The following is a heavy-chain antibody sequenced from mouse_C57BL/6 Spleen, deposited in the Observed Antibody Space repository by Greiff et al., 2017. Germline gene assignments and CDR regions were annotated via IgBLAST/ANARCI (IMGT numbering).Heavy chain of an antibody. CDR2: ISYDGSN. CDR3: ASSPITTVVSY. J-gene: IGHJ4*01. CDR1: GYSITSGYY. V-gene: IGHV3-6*01. D-gene: IGHD1-1*01. Sequence: ESGPGLVKPSQSLSLTCSVTGYSITSGYYWNWIRQFPGNKLEWMGYISYDGSNNYNPSLKNRISITRDTSKNQFFLKLNSVTTEDTATYYCASSPITTVVSYWGQGTSVTVSS.